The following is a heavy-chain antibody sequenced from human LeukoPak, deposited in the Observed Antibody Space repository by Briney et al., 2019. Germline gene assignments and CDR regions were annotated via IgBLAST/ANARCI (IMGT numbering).Heavy chain of an antibody. V-gene: IGHV3-23*01. CDR3: ARDRSPGDYDY. J-gene: IGHJ4*02. CDR1: GFTFSSYA. CDR2: ISGSGGST. Sequence: GGSLRLSCAASGFTFSSYAMSWVRQAPGKGLEWVSAISGSGGSTYYADSVKGRFTISRDNAKNSLYLQMNSLRAEDTAVYYCARDRSPGDYDYWGQGTLVTVSS. D-gene: IGHD4-17*01.